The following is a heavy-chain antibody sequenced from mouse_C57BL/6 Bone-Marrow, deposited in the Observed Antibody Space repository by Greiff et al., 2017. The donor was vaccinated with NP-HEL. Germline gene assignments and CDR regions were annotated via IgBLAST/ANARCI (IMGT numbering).Heavy chain of an antibody. CDR3: ARGGWFLDY. J-gene: IGHJ2*01. CDR1: GYTFTSYW. V-gene: IGHV1-50*01. Sequence: QVQLQQPGAELVKPGASVKLSCKASGYTFTSYWMQWVKQRPGQGLEWIGEIDPSDSYTNYNQKFKGKATLTVDTSSSTAYMQLSSLTSEDSAVYFCARGGWFLDYWGQGTTLTVSS. CDR2: IDPSDSYT. D-gene: IGHD1-1*02.